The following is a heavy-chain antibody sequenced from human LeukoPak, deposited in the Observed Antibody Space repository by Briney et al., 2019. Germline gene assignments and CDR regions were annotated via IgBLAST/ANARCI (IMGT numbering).Heavy chain of an antibody. CDR3: ARRRRAIAAASDY. Sequence: PSETLSLTCTVSGGSISSYYWSWIRQPPGKGLEWIGYIYYSGSTNYNPSLKSRVTISVDTSKNQFSLKLSSVTAADTAVYYCARRRRAIAAASDYWGQGTLVTVSS. D-gene: IGHD6-13*01. V-gene: IGHV4-59*12. CDR1: GGSISSYY. CDR2: IYYSGST. J-gene: IGHJ4*02.